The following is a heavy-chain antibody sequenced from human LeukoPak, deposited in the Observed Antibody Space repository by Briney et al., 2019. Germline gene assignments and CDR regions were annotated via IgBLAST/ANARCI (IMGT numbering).Heavy chain of an antibody. D-gene: IGHD3-22*01. J-gene: IGHJ4*02. CDR1: GFTFSSYW. CDR2: IKQDGNEK. Sequence: GGSLRPSCAASGFTFSSYWMSWVRQAPGKGLEWVANIKQDGNEKYYVDSVKGRFTISRDNAKNSLYLQMNSLRAEDTAVYFCAKDDYYDTSGYRDWGQGTLVTVSS. CDR3: AKDDYYDTSGYRD. V-gene: IGHV3-7*01.